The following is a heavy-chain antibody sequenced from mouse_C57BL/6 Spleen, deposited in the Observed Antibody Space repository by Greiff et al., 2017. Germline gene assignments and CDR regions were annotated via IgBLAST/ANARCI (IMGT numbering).Heavy chain of an antibody. V-gene: IGHV1-55*01. CDR3: ARPLLQAYAMDY. D-gene: IGHD2-10*01. J-gene: IGHJ4*01. CDR1: GYTFTSYW. Sequence: QVQLQQSGAELVKPGASVKMSCKASGYTFTSYWITWVKQRPGQGLEWIGDIYPGSGSTNYNEKFKSKATLTVDTSSSTAYMQLSSLTSEDSAVYYCARPLLQAYAMDYWGQGTSVTVSS. CDR2: IYPGSGST.